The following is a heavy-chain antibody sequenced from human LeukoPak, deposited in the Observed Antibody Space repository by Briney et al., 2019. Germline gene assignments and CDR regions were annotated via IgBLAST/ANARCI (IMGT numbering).Heavy chain of an antibody. CDR1: GFTFSSYG. V-gene: IGHV3-30*18. J-gene: IGHJ6*02. CDR2: ISYDGSNK. D-gene: IGHD2-8*01. Sequence: GGSLRLSCAASGFTFSSYGMHWVRQAPGKGLEWVAVISYDGSNKYYADSVKGRFTISRDNSKNTLYLQVNSLRAEDTAVYYCAKVLYGGGPGYYYYYYGMDVWGQGTTVTVSS. CDR3: AKVLYGGGPGYYYYYYGMDV.